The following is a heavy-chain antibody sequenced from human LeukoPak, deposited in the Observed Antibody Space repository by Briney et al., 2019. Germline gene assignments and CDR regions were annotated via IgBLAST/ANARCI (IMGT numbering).Heavy chain of an antibody. CDR1: GGSFSGYY. V-gene: IGHV4-34*01. J-gene: IGHJ5*02. CDR2: INHSGST. CDR3: ARYTAMVFDP. Sequence: SETLSLTCAVYGGSFSGYYWSWIRQPPGKGLEWIGEINHSGSTNYNQSLKSRVTISVDTSKNQFSLKLSSVTAADTAVYYCARYTAMVFDPWGQGTLVTVSS. D-gene: IGHD5-18*01.